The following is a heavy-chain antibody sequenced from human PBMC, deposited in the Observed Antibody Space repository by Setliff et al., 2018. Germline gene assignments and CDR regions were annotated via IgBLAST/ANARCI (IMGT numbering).Heavy chain of an antibody. CDR1: GASISTTYY. CDR2: IYYRGIA. CDR3: ARASVVHAVAIGY. D-gene: IGHD6-19*01. J-gene: IGHJ4*02. Sequence: SETLSLTCTVSGASISTTYYWGWVCQSPEKGLEWIGSIYYRGIAFYNPSLRSRVTMPVDTSKNQFSLNLTSVTAADTAVYYCARASVVHAVAIGYWGQGTLVTVSS. V-gene: IGHV4-39*01.